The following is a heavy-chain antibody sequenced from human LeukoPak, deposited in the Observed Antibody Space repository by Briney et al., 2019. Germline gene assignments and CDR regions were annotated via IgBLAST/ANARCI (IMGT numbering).Heavy chain of an antibody. CDR3: ARHSSWSSVTTPFDY. CDR2: IYPGDSDT. Sequence: GESLKISRKGSGYSFSIYWIGWVRQMPGKGLEWMGIIYPGDSDTRYSPSFQGQVTISADKSISTAYLQWSSLEASDTAIYYCARHSSWSSVTTPFDYWGQGTLVTVSS. J-gene: IGHJ4*02. CDR1: GYSFSIYW. D-gene: IGHD4-17*01. V-gene: IGHV5-51*01.